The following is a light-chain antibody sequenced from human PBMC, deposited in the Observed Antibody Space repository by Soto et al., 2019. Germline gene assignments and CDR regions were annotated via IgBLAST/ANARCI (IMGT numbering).Light chain of an antibody. CDR2: YDD. Sequence: SVLTQPPSASGTPGQRVTISCSGSSSNIGSNAVNWYQQFPGKAPKLLIYYDDLLASGVSARFSGSKSGTSASLAISGLQSEDEADYYCAAWDDSTKSHVFGTGTKVTVL. CDR3: AAWDDSTKSHV. CDR1: SSNIGSNA. V-gene: IGLV1-36*01. J-gene: IGLJ1*01.